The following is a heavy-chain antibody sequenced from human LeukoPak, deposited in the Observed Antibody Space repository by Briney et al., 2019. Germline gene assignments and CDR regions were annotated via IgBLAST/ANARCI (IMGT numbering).Heavy chain of an antibody. J-gene: IGHJ4*02. Sequence: SETLSLTCAVYGGSFSGYYWSWVRQPPGKGLEWIGEINHSGSTNYNPSLKSRVTISVDTSKNQFSLKLSSVTAADTAVYYCARGSIVVATFFDYWGQGTLVTVSS. D-gene: IGHD3-22*01. CDR1: GGSFSGYY. CDR3: ARGSIVVATFFDY. CDR2: INHSGST. V-gene: IGHV4-34*01.